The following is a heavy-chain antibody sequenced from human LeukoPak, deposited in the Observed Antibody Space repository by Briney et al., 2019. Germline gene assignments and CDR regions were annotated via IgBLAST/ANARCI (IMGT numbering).Heavy chain of an antibody. CDR2: IWYDGSNK. Sequence: PGGSLRLSCAASGFTFSSYGMHWVRQAPGKGLEWVAVIWYDGSNKYYADSVKGRFTISRDNSKNTLYLQMISLRAEDTAVYYCAKELVRGSETSFDYWGQGTLVTVSS. CDR1: GFTFSSYG. D-gene: IGHD3-10*01. J-gene: IGHJ4*02. CDR3: AKELVRGSETSFDY. V-gene: IGHV3-33*06.